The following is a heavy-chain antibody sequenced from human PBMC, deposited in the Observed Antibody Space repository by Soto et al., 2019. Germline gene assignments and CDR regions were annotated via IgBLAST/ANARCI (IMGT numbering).Heavy chain of an antibody. CDR3: ARDGRIYGYNYDYYYGMDV. D-gene: IGHD5-12*01. J-gene: IGHJ6*02. CDR1: GGTFSSYA. CDR2: IIPIFGTA. Sequence: SVKVSCKASGGTFSSYAISWVRQAPGQGLEWMGGIIPIFGTANYAQKFQGRVTITADESTSTAYMELSSLRSEDTAVYYCARDGRIYGYNYDYYYGMDVWGQGTTVTVSS. V-gene: IGHV1-69*13.